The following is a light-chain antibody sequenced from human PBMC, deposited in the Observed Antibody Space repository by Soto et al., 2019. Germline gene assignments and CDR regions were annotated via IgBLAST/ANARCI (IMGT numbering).Light chain of an antibody. CDR3: QQDDNSPRT. CDR2: GAS. J-gene: IGKJ2*01. CDR1: QSVSSSF. Sequence: EIVLTQSPGTLSLSPGDKATLSCRASQSVSSSFLAWYQQNPGQAPRLLIYGASSRATGIPDRFSGSGSGTDFTLTISRLEPEDFAVYYCQQDDNSPRTFGQGTKLELK. V-gene: IGKV3-20*01.